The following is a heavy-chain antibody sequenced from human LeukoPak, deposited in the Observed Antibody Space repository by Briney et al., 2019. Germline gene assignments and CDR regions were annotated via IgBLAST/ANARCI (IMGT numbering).Heavy chain of an antibody. CDR1: GFTVSSNY. D-gene: IGHD1-26*01. CDR2: IYSGGST. CDR3: AKKTIVGATVDAFDI. V-gene: IGHV3-53*05. J-gene: IGHJ3*02. Sequence: GGSLRLSCAASGFTVSSNYMSWVRQAPGKGLEWVSVIYSGGSTYYADSVKGRFTISRDNSKNTLYLQMNSLRAEDTAVYYCAKKTIVGATVDAFDIWGQGTMVTVSS.